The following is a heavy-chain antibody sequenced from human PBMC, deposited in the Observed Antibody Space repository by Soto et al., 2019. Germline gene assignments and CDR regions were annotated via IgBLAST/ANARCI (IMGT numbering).Heavy chain of an antibody. Sequence: QVQVVESGGVVVRPGRSLRLSCTTSGFIFSDYGMHWVRQAPGKGPEWVAVIWFDGTTRLYADSVKGRFTISRDQSENTLYLQMNSLRVEDRAVSYWATLTGRDGPVDYWGQGIMVTVSS. D-gene: IGHD3-9*01. CDR1: GFIFSDYG. J-gene: IGHJ4*02. V-gene: IGHV3-33*01. CDR3: ATLTGRDGPVDY. CDR2: IWFDGTTR.